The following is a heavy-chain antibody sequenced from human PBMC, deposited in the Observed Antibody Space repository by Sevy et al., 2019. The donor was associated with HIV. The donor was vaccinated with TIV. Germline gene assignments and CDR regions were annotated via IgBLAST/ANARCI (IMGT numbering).Heavy chain of an antibody. CDR3: ATLDFWSENPFYGTDV. V-gene: IGHV1-24*01. CDR1: GYTLTKLP. J-gene: IGHJ6*02. Sequence: ASVKVSCKVSGYTLTKLPMHWVRQAPGKGLEWMGGFDPEDGETIYAQRFQDRVTMTEDTSTDTAYMELSSLRSEDTAVYYCATLDFWSENPFYGTDVWGQGTTVTVS. CDR2: FDPEDGET. D-gene: IGHD3-3*01.